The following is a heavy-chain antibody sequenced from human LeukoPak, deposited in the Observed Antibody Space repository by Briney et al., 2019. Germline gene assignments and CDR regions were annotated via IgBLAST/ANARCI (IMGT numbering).Heavy chain of an antibody. J-gene: IGHJ4*02. CDR1: GFTFSSCW. CDR2: IKQDGSEK. Sequence: GGSLRLSCAASGFTFSSCWMSWVRQAPGKGLEWVANIKQDGSEKYYVDSVKGRFTISRDNAKNSLYLQMNSLRAEDTAVYYCARSRRSKSYIVVVPAAPEPYYFDYWGQGTLVTVSS. V-gene: IGHV3-7*01. D-gene: IGHD2-2*01. CDR3: ARSRRSKSYIVVVPAAPEPYYFDY.